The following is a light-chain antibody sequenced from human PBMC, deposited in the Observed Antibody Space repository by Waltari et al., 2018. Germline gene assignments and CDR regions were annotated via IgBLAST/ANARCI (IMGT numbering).Light chain of an antibody. V-gene: IGKV4-1*01. CDR2: WAS. J-gene: IGKJ1*01. Sequence: DMVMTQSPDSLVLSLGERATINCTSSQSVLYSSNNKNYLAWYQQRPGQPPRLRIYWASTRVSGVPDRCSGSGSGTDFTLTISSLQAEDVAVYYCQQFYKTPPAFCQGTKVDLK. CDR1: QSVLYSSNNKNY. CDR3: QQFYKTPPA.